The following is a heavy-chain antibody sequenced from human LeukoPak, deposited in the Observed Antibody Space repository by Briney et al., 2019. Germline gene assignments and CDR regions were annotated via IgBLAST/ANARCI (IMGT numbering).Heavy chain of an antibody. J-gene: IGHJ6*02. CDR2: IIPILGIA. D-gene: IGHD3-10*01. CDR3: ARDVMYGSGSWSYYYYGMDV. Sequence: SVKDSCKASGGTFSSYAISWVRQAPGQGLEWMGRIIPILGIANYAQKFQGRVTITADKSTSTAYMELSSLRSEDTAVYYCARDVMYGSGSWSYYYYGMDVWGQGTTVTVSS. CDR1: GGTFSSYA. V-gene: IGHV1-69*04.